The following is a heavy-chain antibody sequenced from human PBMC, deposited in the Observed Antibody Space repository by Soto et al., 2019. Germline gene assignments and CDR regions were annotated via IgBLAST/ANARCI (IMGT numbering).Heavy chain of an antibody. D-gene: IGHD6-13*01. Sequence: SETLSLTCTVSGGSISSSSYYWGWIRQPPGKGLDWIGSIYYSGSTYYNPSLKSRVTISVDTSKNQFSLKLSSVTAADTAVYYCASWGGIASPAYDGSLAPYDYWGQGTLVTVSS. CDR1: GGSISSSSYY. V-gene: IGHV4-39*01. CDR3: ASWGGIASPAYDGSLAPYDY. J-gene: IGHJ4*02. CDR2: IYYSGST.